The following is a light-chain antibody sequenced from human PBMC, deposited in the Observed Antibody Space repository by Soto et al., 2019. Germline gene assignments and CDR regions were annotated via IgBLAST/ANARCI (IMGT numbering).Light chain of an antibody. J-gene: IGKJ5*01. CDR3: QQRTSWPIT. CDR1: QSISRY. V-gene: IGKV3-11*01. Sequence: EIVLTQSPATLSFSPGEKATLSCRASQSISRYLTWYQHKPGQAPRLLIYDASNRATGIPARFSGSGSGTDFTLTISSLEPEDFAVYYCQQRTSWPITFGQGTRLEIK. CDR2: DAS.